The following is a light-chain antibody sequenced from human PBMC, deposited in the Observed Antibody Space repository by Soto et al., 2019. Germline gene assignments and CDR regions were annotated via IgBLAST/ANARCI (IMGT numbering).Light chain of an antibody. CDR3: QQYNSTSRT. CDR2: AAS. CDR1: QSISNQ. V-gene: IGKV1-39*01. J-gene: IGKJ1*01. Sequence: EIQKAQFPVSLSASLEDRFIITCLASQSISNQLNWYQQKPGTAPKLLIFAASSLQSGLPTRFSGRRSGPDFTLTISRLHPDDFATYYCQQYNSTSRTFGQGTKVDTK.